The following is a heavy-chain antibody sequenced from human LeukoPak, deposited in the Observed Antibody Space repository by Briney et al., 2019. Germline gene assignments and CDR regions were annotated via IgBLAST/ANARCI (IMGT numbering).Heavy chain of an antibody. CDR2: ISAYNGNT. CDR1: GYTFTSYG. D-gene: IGHD2-2*01. V-gene: IGHV1-18*04. Sequence: ASVKVSCKASGYTFTSYGISWVRQAPGQGLEWMGGISAYNGNTNYAQKLQGRVTMTTDTSTSTAYMELRRLRSDDTAVYYCARGRVGGYCSSTSCYAFDIWGQGTMVTVSS. CDR3: ARGRVGGYCSSTSCYAFDI. J-gene: IGHJ3*02.